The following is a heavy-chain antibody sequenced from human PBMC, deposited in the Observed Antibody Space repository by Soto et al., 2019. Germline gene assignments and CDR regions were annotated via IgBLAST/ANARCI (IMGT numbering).Heavy chain of an antibody. CDR2: IKQDGSEK. J-gene: IGHJ6*03. CDR3: ARATYYDFWRGYYRRATDYYYYMDV. D-gene: IGHD3-3*01. Sequence: EVQLVESGGGLVQPGGSLRLSCAASGFTFSSYWMSWVRQAPGKGLEWVANIKQDGSEKYYVDSVKGRFNISRDNAKNSLYLQMNSLRAEDTAVYYCARATYYDFWRGYYRRATDYYYYMDVWGKGTTVTVSS. CDR1: GFTFSSYW. V-gene: IGHV3-7*01.